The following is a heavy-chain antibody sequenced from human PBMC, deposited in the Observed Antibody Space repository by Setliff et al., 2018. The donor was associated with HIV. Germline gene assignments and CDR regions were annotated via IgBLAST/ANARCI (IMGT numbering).Heavy chain of an antibody. CDR2: FMYTDIHYVNYLN. J-gene: IGHJ4*02. V-gene: IGHV4-30-4*01. D-gene: IGHD6-19*01. CDR1: GASFVGDNH. CDR3: ARVRSDWYNVRPYYFDL. Sequence: SETLSLTCAVSGASFVGDNHWSWIRQTPERGLEWIAYFMYTDIHYVNYLNYRNPSLASRLSISADKSKNQFSLTLSSVTAADTAVYYCARVRSDWYNVRPYYFDLWGQGTPVTVSS.